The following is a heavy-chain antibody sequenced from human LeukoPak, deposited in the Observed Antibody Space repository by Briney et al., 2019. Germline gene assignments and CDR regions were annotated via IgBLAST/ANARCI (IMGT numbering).Heavy chain of an antibody. CDR3: AKDLGY. J-gene: IGHJ4*02. Sequence: GGSLRLSCAAAGFTFSSYGMHWVRQAPGKGLEWVAFIRYDGSNKYYADSVKGRFTISRDNSKNTLYLQMNSLRAEDTAVYYCAKDLGYWGQGTLVTVSS. CDR1: GFTFSSYG. CDR2: IRYDGSNK. V-gene: IGHV3-30*02.